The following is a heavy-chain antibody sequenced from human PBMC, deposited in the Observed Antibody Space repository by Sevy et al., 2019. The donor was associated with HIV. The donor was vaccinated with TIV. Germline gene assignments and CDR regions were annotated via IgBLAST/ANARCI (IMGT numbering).Heavy chain of an antibody. CDR3: ARDGVLRFLEWSYTGMDV. CDR2: ISYDGSNK. V-gene: IGHV3-30-3*01. J-gene: IGHJ6*02. CDR1: GFTFSSYA. D-gene: IGHD3-3*01. Sequence: GGSLRLSCAASGFTFSSYAMHWVRQAPGKGLEWVAVISYDGSNKYYADSVKGRFTISRDNSKNTLYWQMNSLRAEDTAVYYCARDGVLRFLEWSYTGMDVWGQGTTVTVSS.